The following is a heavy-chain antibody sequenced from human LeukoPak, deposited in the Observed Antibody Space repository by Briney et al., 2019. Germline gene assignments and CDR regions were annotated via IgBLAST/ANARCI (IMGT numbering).Heavy chain of an antibody. J-gene: IGHJ6*03. CDR1: GYTFTGYY. D-gene: IGHD4-17*01. CDR3: ARTTVTTYVYYYYYYMDV. Sequence: ASVKVSCKASGYTFTGYYMHWVRQAPGQGLEWMGWINPNSGGTNYAQKFQGRVTVTRDTSISTAYMELSRLRSDDTAVYYCARTTVTTYVYYYYYYMDVWGKGTTVTISS. CDR2: INPNSGGT. V-gene: IGHV1-2*02.